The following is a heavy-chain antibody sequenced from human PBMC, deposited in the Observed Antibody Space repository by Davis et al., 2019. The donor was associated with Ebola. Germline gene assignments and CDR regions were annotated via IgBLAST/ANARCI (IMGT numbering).Heavy chain of an antibody. CDR1: GGSISTYY. CDR3: ARKGVGSSGWYDAFDI. J-gene: IGHJ3*02. Sequence: MPSETLSLTCTVSGGSISTYYWSWIRQPPGKGLEWIGHIYYSGSTNYNPSLKSRVTISVDTSKNQFSLKLSSVTAADTAVYYCARKGVGSSGWYDAFDIWGQGTMVTVSS. D-gene: IGHD6-19*01. CDR2: IYYSGST. V-gene: IGHV4-59*08.